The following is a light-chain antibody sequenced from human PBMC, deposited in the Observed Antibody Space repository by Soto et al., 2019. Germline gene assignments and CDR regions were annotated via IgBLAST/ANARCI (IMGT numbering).Light chain of an antibody. Sequence: IVLTQSPTTLSLSAGARSTLSCSASQSASSYLAWYQQKPGQAPRLLIYDASNRATGIPARFSGSGSGTEFTLTISSLESEDFAVYYCQERTGWPPWTFGQGTKVDI. V-gene: IGKV3-11*01. CDR3: QERTGWPPWT. J-gene: IGKJ1*01. CDR1: QSASSY. CDR2: DAS.